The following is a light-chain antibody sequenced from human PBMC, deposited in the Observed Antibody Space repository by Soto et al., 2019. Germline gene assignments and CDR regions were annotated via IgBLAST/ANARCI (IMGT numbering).Light chain of an antibody. V-gene: IGLV2-8*01. Sequence: QSALTQPPSASGSPGQSVTISCTGTSSDVGGYNYVSWYQQYPGKVPKLMVYEVNKRPSGVPDRFSGSMSGNTASLTVSGLPAEDEADYYCTSYAGGNNVFGTGTKLTVL. CDR1: SSDVGGYNY. J-gene: IGLJ1*01. CDR2: EVN. CDR3: TSYAGGNNV.